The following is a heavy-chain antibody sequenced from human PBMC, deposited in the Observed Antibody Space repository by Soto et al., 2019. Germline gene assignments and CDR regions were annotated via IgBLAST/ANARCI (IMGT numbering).Heavy chain of an antibody. CDR1: GGYVSSGSYY. V-gene: IGHV4-61*01. CDR3: ARDMMDYYGSGRSDWFDP. Sequence: SETLSLTCTVSGGYVSSGSYYCSWIRQPPGKGLEWIGYIYYSGSTNYNPSLKSRVTISVDTSKNQFSLKLSSVTAADTAVYYCARDMMDYYGSGRSDWFDPWGQGTLVTVSS. J-gene: IGHJ5*02. CDR2: IYYSGST. D-gene: IGHD3-10*01.